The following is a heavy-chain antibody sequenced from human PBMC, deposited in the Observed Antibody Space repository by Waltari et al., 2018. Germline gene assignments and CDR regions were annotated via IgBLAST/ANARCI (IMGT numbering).Heavy chain of an antibody. CDR3: ARVHSLGQYDTSGAESNFDH. CDR2: IGAVTST. D-gene: IGHD3-22*01. V-gene: IGHV3-23*01. J-gene: IGHJ4*02. Sequence: VSAIGAVTSTYYADSVKGRFTISRDNSKNTLFLQMNSLRAEDTAIYYCARVHSLGQYDTSGAESNFDHWGQGALVTVSS.